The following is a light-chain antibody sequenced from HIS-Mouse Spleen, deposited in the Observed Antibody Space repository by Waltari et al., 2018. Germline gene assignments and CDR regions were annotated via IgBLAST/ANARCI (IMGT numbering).Light chain of an antibody. V-gene: IGKV1-33*01. CDR2: DAS. CDR3: GQYYTLPLP. Sequence: IQIAQSPSSLSSSLGDRVTITCQASQDIINYLNWYQQKPGKAPKLQNYDASNLETGVPSRFNVNGSGSDFTIWISSLQPEVTGTHYCGQYYTLPLPLGGGHKV. CDR1: QDIINY. J-gene: IGKJ4*01.